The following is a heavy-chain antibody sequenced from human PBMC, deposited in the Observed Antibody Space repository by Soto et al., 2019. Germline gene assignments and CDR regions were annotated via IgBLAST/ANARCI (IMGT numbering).Heavy chain of an antibody. V-gene: IGHV3-30*18. CDR2: TSYDGSNK. Sequence: PGGSLRLSCAASGFTFSSYGMHWVRQAPGKGLEWVAVTSYDGSNKYYADSVKGRFTISRDNSKNTLYLQMNSLRAEDTAVYYCAKEYEYYYDSSGYYSLDYWGQGTLVTVSS. D-gene: IGHD3-22*01. J-gene: IGHJ4*02. CDR3: AKEYEYYYDSSGYYSLDY. CDR1: GFTFSSYG.